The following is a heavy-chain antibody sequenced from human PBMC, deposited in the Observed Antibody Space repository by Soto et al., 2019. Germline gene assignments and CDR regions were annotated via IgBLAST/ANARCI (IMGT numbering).Heavy chain of an antibody. CDR2: ISGSGGST. CDR1: GFTFSSYA. J-gene: IGHJ4*02. D-gene: IGHD3-16*02. V-gene: IGHV3-23*01. Sequence: EVQLLESGGGLVQPGGSLRLSCAASGFTFSSYAMSWVRQAPGKGLERVSAISGSGGSTYYADSVKGRFTISRDNSKNTLYLQMNSMRAEDTAVYYCAKGGHLGELSWYFDYWGQGTLVTVSS. CDR3: AKGGHLGELSWYFDY.